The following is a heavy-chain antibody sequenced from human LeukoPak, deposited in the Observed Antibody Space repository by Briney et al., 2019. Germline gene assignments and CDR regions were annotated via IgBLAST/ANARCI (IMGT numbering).Heavy chain of an antibody. Sequence: GGSLRLSCAASGFSFSSYVMSWVRQAPGKGLEWVSGTSGSGGSTYYADSVKGRFTISRDNSQNTLFLQMNSLRVEDTAIYFCAKGQPLRSFYYYMDVWGKGTTVTVSS. CDR1: GFSFSSYV. CDR2: TSGSGGST. CDR3: AKGQPLRSFYYYMDV. D-gene: IGHD3-3*01. J-gene: IGHJ6*03. V-gene: IGHV3-23*01.